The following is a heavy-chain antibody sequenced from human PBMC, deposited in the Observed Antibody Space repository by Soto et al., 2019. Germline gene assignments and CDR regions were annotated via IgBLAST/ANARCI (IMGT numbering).Heavy chain of an antibody. Sequence: PGGSLRLSCAASGFTFSTYTMNWVRQAPGKGLEWVSSIIGTSNYKYYADSMKGRFSVSRDNTKNSVYLQMNSLRAEDTAVYYCAREIGYCDSTSCIYGLDVWGQGTTVTVSS. CDR1: GFTFSTYT. V-gene: IGHV3-21*01. CDR3: AREIGYCDSTSCIYGLDV. D-gene: IGHD2-2*01. CDR2: IIGTSNYK. J-gene: IGHJ6*02.